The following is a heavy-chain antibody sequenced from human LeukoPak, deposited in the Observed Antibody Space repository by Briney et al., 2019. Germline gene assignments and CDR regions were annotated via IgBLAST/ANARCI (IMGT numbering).Heavy chain of an antibody. J-gene: IGHJ4*02. CDR2: IIPIFGIV. V-gene: IGHV1-69*10. CDR1: GGTLSIYA. Sequence: AAVTVSFKASGGTLSIYAINWVRQAPGQGIEWIGGIIPIFGIVNYAQNFQGRVTITADKSTNTAYMELSSLRSEDTAFYYCARADSSGYSLDENFDYWGQGTLVTVSS. D-gene: IGHD3-22*01. CDR3: ARADSSGYSLDENFDY.